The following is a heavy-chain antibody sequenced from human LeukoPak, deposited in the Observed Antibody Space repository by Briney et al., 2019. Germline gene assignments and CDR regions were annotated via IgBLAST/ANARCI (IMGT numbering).Heavy chain of an antibody. D-gene: IGHD5-12*01. CDR3: ASVSGGYSGPGDY. V-gene: IGHV3-23*01. J-gene: IGHJ4*02. Sequence: SGGSLRLSCAASGFTLSGYAMSWVRQAPGKGLEWVSTINNSGDSTYYADSVKGRFTISRDNSKNTLYLQMNSLRAEDTAVYYCASVSGGYSGPGDYWGQGTLVTVSS. CDR1: GFTLSGYA. CDR2: INNSGDST.